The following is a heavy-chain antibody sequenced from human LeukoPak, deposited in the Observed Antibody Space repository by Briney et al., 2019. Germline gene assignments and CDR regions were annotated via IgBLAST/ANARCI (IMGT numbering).Heavy chain of an antibody. J-gene: IGHJ4*02. D-gene: IGHD3-3*01. CDR2: ISGSGGST. V-gene: IGHV3-23*01. Sequence: GGSLRLSCAASGFSFSNYAMSWVRQAPGKGLGWVSSISGSGGSTYYADSVKGRFTISRDNSKNTLYLQKNSLRAEDTAVYFWAKDLVLRSSVSALGFAPFDYWGQGTLVTVSS. CDR3: AKDLVLRSSVSALGFAPFDY. CDR1: GFSFSNYA.